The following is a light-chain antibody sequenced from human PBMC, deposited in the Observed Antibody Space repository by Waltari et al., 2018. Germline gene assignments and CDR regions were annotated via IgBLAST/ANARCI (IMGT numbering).Light chain of an antibody. CDR1: QTVNTY. J-gene: IGKJ4*01. CDR3: QQRNSWPLT. Sequence: ETVLTQSPVTLSLSPGERATLSCRASQTVNTYLAWYRQKPGQAPRLLIYDTSNRATGIPARFSGSGSGTDFTLTISSLEPEDFAVYYCQQRNSWPLTFGGGTKVEIK. CDR2: DTS. V-gene: IGKV3-11*01.